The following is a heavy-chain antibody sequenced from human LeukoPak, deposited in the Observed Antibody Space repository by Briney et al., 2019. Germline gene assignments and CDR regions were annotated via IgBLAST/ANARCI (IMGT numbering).Heavy chain of an antibody. Sequence: AGGSLRLSCAASGFTFSSYGMHWVRQAPGKGLEWVAVISYDGSNKYYADSVKGRFTISRDNSKNTLYLQMNSLRAEDTAVYYCARDGRYYDSSGYYSFYWGQGTLVTVSS. V-gene: IGHV3-30*03. D-gene: IGHD3-22*01. CDR1: GFTFSSYG. CDR2: ISYDGSNK. J-gene: IGHJ4*02. CDR3: ARDGRYYDSSGYYSFY.